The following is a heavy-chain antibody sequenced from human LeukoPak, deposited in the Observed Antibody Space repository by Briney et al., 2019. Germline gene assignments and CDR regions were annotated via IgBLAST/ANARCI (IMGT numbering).Heavy chain of an antibody. CDR1: RFVFSSYW. CDR3: ARIVVVTTINWYFDL. D-gene: IGHD2-21*02. J-gene: IGHJ2*01. CDR2: IKEDGSEK. Sequence: GGSLRLSCAASRFVFSSYWMTRVRQAPGKGLEWLANIKEDGSEKYYVDSVKGRFTISRDNAKNSLYLQMNSLRAEDTAVFYCARIVVVTTINWYFDLWGRGTLVTVSS. V-gene: IGHV3-7*01.